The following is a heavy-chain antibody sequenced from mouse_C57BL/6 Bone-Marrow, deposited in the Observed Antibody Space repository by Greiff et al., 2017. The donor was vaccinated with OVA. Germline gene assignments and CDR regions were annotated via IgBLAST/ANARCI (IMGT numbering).Heavy chain of an antibody. CDR2: IDPSDSYT. D-gene: IGHD1-1*01. Sequence: QVQLKQPGAELVMPGASVKLSCKASGYTFTSYWMHWVKQRPGQGLEWIGEIDPSDSYTNYNQKFKGKSTLTVDKSSSTAYMQLSSLTSEDSAVYYCARPTTVVALHWYFDVWGTGTTVTVSS. V-gene: IGHV1-69*01. CDR1: GYTFTSYW. CDR3: ARPTTVVALHWYFDV. J-gene: IGHJ1*03.